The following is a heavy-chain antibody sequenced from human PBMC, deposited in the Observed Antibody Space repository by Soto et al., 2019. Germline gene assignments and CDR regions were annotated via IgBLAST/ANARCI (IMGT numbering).Heavy chain of an antibody. CDR1: GFTFSSYA. CDR3: AKAPTVQVFGGSGYYGMDV. D-gene: IGHD3-10*02. J-gene: IGHJ6*02. CDR2: ISGSGGST. V-gene: IGHV3-23*01. Sequence: EVQLLESGGGLVQPGGSLRLSCAASGFTFSSYAMSWVRQAPGKGLEWVSAISGSGGSTYYADSVKGRFTISRDNSKNTLYLQMNSLRAEDTAVYYCAKAPTVQVFGGSGYYGMDVWGQGTTVTVSS.